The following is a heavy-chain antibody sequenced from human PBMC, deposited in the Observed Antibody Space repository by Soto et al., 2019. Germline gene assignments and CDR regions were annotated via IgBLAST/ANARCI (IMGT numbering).Heavy chain of an antibody. CDR1: GFTFSAYW. Sequence: EVQLVESGGGLVQPGGSLKLSCAASGFTFSAYWMTWVRQAPGKGLEWVANIKVDGSKIYYVDSVKGRFTVSRDNAKNSLFLQMNSLRGEDAAVYFCARAPYGSGTTDYWGQGTKVTVSS. CDR2: IKVDGSKI. D-gene: IGHD3-10*01. CDR3: ARAPYGSGTTDY. J-gene: IGHJ4*02. V-gene: IGHV3-7*01.